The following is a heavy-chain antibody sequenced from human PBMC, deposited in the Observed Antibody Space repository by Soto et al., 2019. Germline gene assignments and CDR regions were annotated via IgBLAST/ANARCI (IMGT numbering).Heavy chain of an antibody. CDR1: GGTLISYA. D-gene: IGHD3-22*01. CDR3: ARDRTPNYYDSSGYSPWAFDI. V-gene: IGHV1-69*06. J-gene: IGHJ3*02. CDR2: IIHILCTA. Sequence: SVKVSCKASGGTLISYAIIWVRQAPGQGLEWMGGIIHILCTANYAQKFQGRVTITADSVKGRFTISRDNAKNLVYLQMNSLRVDDTAVYYCARDRTPNYYDSSGYSPWAFDIWGQGTMVTVSS.